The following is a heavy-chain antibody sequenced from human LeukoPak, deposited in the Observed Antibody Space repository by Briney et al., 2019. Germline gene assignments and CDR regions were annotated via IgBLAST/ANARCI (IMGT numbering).Heavy chain of an antibody. V-gene: IGHV3-74*01. J-gene: IGHJ5*02. CDR1: GCTFSSYA. CDR3: TRGRGAYGWFDP. Sequence: PGGSLRLSSSASGCTFSSYAMHWVRKAPGKGLVWVSRISSDGSNTYYADSVKGRFTISRDTAMNTLYLHMHRLREEDTADYYCTRGRGAYGWFDPWGQGTQVTVSS. D-gene: IGHD3-10*01. CDR2: ISSDGSNT.